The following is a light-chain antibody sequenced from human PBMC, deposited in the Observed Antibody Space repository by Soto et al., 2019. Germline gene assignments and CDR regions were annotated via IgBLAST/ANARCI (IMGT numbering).Light chain of an antibody. V-gene: IGLV4-69*01. CDR1: SGHSSYA. CDR3: QTWGTAIRV. CDR2: LNSDGSH. Sequence: QPVLTQSPSASASLGASVKLTCTLSSGHSSYAIAWHQQQPEKGPRYLMKLNSDGSHNKGDGIPDRFSGSSSGAERYLTISSLQSEDEADYYCQTWGTAIRVFGGGTKVTVL. J-gene: IGLJ3*02.